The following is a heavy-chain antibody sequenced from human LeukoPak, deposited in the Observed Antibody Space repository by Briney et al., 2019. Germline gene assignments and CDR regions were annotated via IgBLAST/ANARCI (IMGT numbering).Heavy chain of an antibody. Sequence: GGSLRLSCAASGFTFSRYWMSWVREAPGKGLEWVANIKQDGSEKYYVDSVKGRFTISRDNAKNSLYLQMNSLRAEDTAVYYCARYIYSSGWCFDYWGQGTLVTVSS. CDR1: GFTFSRYW. J-gene: IGHJ4*02. V-gene: IGHV3-7*01. D-gene: IGHD6-19*01. CDR3: ARYIYSSGWCFDY. CDR2: IKQDGSEK.